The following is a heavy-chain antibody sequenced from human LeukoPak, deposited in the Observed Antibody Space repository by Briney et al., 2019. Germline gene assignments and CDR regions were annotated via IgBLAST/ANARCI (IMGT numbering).Heavy chain of an antibody. Sequence: GGSLRLSCTASGLTFSTSGFNWVRQAPGKGLEWVASIGPTGSDRYHADSIKGRFTISRDNANNFLYLQMNSLRAEDTAVYYCATETNGRYYDYWGQGTLLTVSS. CDR3: ATETNGRYYDY. CDR2: IGPTGSDR. D-gene: IGHD1-14*01. CDR1: GLTFSTSG. J-gene: IGHJ4*02. V-gene: IGHV3-21*06.